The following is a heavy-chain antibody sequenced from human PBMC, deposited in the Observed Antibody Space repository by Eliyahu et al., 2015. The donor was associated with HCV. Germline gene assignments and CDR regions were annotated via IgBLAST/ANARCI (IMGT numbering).Heavy chain of an antibody. J-gene: IGHJ5*02. CDR3: ARLSVLVASTGGWFDP. CDR2: INNRGTT. D-gene: IGHD2-21*02. Sequence: QVQLKQWGAGLLKPSETLSLXCAVYGGSXSGYXWSWIRQSPGKGLEWIGEINNRGTTKYNPSLKSRVTISKDTSKKQFSLRLNSITAADTAVYYCARLSVLVASTGGWFDPWGQGTPVTVSS. CDR1: GGSXSGYX. V-gene: IGHV4-34*01.